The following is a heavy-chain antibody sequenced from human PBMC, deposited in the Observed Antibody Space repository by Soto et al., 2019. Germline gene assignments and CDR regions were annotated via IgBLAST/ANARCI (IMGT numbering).Heavy chain of an antibody. V-gene: IGHV1-46*01. J-gene: IGHJ5*02. CDR2: INPTGGST. D-gene: IGHD2-15*01. Sequence: QVQLVQSGAEVKKPGASVKVSGKATGYIFTSYYMHWVRQAPGQGLEWMGIINPTGGSTSYAQKFQGRVTMTSDTSSRTVTMELSSLRSEDTALYYCARGTYSYDLWGQGTLVTVAA. CDR1: GYIFTSYY. CDR3: ARGTYSYDL.